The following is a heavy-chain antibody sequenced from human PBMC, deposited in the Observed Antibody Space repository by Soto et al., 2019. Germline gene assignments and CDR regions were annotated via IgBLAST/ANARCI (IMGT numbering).Heavy chain of an antibody. CDR3: AKWGYNYSFLFYC. D-gene: IGHD5-18*01. V-gene: IGHV3-23*01. J-gene: IGHJ1*01. CDR2: ISGSGGST. CDR1: GFTFSSYA. Sequence: GGSLRLSCAASGFTFSSYAMNWVRQAPGKGLEWVSVISGSGGSTYYADAVKGRFTISRDNSKNTLYLQMNSLRAEDTAVYYCAKWGYNYSFLFYCWGQRTLVTISA.